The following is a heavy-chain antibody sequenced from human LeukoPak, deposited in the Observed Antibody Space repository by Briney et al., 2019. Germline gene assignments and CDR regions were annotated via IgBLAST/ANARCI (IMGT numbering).Heavy chain of an antibody. Sequence: GGSLRLSCAASGFTFSSYAMSWVRQAPGKGLEWVANIKQDGSEKYYVDSVKGRFIISRDNAKNSLYLQMNSLRVEDTAVYYCAIMTSYYDSSGYYPFQHWGQGTLVTVSS. D-gene: IGHD3-22*01. V-gene: IGHV3-7*01. CDR1: GFTFSSYA. CDR3: AIMTSYYDSSGYYPFQH. CDR2: IKQDGSEK. J-gene: IGHJ1*01.